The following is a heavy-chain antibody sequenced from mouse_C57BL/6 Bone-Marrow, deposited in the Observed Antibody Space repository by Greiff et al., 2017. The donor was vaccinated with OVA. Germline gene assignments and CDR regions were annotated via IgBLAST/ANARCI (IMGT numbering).Heavy chain of an antibody. V-gene: IGHV3-8*01. J-gene: IGHJ1*03. Sequence: EVTVEESGPGLAKPSQTLSLTCSVTGYSITSDYWNWLRKFPGNKLEYMGYISYSGSTYYNPSLKSRISITRDTSKNQYYLQLNSVTTEDTATYYGAREGYWYFDVWGTGTTVTVSS. CDR3: AREGYWYFDV. CDR1: GYSITSDY. CDR2: ISYSGST.